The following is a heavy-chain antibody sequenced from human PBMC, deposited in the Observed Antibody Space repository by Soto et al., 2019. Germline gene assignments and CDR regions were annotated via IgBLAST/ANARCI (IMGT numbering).Heavy chain of an antibody. V-gene: IGHV3-23*01. Sequence: EVQLLESGGGLVQPGGSLRLSCAASGFTFSSYAMSWVRQAPGKGLEWVSAISGSGGSTYYADSVKGRFTISRDNSKNPLYLHMNSRRAEDTAVYYCAKVHRTPVQGYYYYYMDVCGKGTTVTVSS. D-gene: IGHD2-2*01. CDR2: ISGSGGST. CDR3: AKVHRTPVQGYYYYYMDV. CDR1: GFTFSSYA. J-gene: IGHJ6*03.